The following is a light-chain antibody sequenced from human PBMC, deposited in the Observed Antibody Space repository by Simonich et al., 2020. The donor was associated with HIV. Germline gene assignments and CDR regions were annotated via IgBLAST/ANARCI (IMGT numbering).Light chain of an antibody. V-gene: IGLV2-14*02. CDR2: EGN. CDR1: SSDVWSYNL. Sequence: QSALTQPASVSGSPGQSITLSCPGTSSDVWSYNLVSLYQQFPGKAPKLMIYEGNKRPAGVSNRFSGSKSGNTTSLTISGHQAEDEADYYCRSYTSNNTHVVIGGGAKLTVL. CDR3: RSYTSNNTHVV. J-gene: IGLJ2*01.